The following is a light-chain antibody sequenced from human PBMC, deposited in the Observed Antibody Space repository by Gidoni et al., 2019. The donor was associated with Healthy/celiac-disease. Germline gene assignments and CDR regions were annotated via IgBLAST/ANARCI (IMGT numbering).Light chain of an antibody. V-gene: IGKV1-33*01. J-gene: IGKJ3*01. CDR3: QQYDILPPLVT. CDR2: DAS. Sequence: DIQMTQSPSSLSASVGDRVTITCKASQDISNYLNWYQQKPGKAPKLLIYDASNLETGVPSRFSGSGSGTDFTFTISSLQPEDIATYYCQQYDILPPLVTFGPGTKVDIK. CDR1: QDISNY.